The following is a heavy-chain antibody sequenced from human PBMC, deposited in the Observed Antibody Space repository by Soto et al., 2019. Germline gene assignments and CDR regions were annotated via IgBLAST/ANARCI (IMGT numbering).Heavy chain of an antibody. D-gene: IGHD3-22*01. V-gene: IGHV3-23*01. CDR1: GFSFSSYA. J-gene: IGHJ4*02. Sequence: EVQLLESGGDLIQPGGSLRLSCAASGFSFSSYAMSWVRQAPGKGLGWVSAISSTGGSTFYADSVKGRFTISRDNSRNTLSLQLNSRRAEDTAIYYCAKYQPMTQPRPYFDYWGQGTLVTVSS. CDR2: ISSTGGST. CDR3: AKYQPMTQPRPYFDY.